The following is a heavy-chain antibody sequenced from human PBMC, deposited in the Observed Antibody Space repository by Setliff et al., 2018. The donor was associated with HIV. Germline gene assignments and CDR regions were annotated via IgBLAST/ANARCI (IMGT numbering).Heavy chain of an antibody. J-gene: IGHJ6*02. Sequence: SETLSLTCTVSGGSISSSNYYWGWIRQPPGRGLEWIGYIYYSGSTNYNPSLKSRVTISVDTSKNQFSLKLSSVIAADTAVYYCARIFGDQGYYYGMDVWGQGTTVTVSS. V-gene: IGHV4-61*05. CDR1: GGSISSSNYY. CDR3: ARIFGDQGYYYGMDV. CDR2: IYYSGST. D-gene: IGHD3-3*01.